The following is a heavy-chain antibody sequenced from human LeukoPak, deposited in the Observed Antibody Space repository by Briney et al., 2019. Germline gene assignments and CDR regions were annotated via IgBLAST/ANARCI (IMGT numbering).Heavy chain of an antibody. CDR2: TSGSGGST. D-gene: IGHD6-6*01. Sequence: GRSLRLSCAASGFTFSSYAMSWVRQAPGKGLEWVSATSGSGGSTYYADSVKGRFTISRDNAKNSLYLQMNSLRAEDTAVYYCARDRRGSIAARRGGFDYWGQGTLVTVSS. V-gene: IGHV3-23*01. CDR1: GFTFSSYA. CDR3: ARDRRGSIAARRGGFDY. J-gene: IGHJ4*02.